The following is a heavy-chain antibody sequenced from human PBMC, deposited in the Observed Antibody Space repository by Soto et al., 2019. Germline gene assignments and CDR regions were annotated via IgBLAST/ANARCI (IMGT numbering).Heavy chain of an antibody. CDR2: IYYSGST. Sequence: SEPLSLTCTVSGGSISSYYWSWIRKPPGKGLEWIGYIYYSGSTNYNPSLKSRVTISVDTSNNQFSLKLSSVTAADTAVYYCARAPKVAATLVWFDPWGQGTLVTVSS. CDR3: ARAPKVAATLVWFDP. CDR1: GGSISSYY. V-gene: IGHV4-59*08. J-gene: IGHJ5*02. D-gene: IGHD2-15*01.